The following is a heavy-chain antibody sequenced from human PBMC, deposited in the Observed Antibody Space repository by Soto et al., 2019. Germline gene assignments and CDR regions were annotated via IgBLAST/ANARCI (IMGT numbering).Heavy chain of an antibody. CDR3: ARGPVVVAGGAYYYGMDV. V-gene: IGHV4-34*01. J-gene: IGHJ6*02. CDR1: GGSFSSYY. CDR2: SNHSGST. D-gene: IGHD6-19*01. Sequence: QVRLQQWGAGLLKPSETLSLTCAVYGGSFSSYYWSWIRQPPGKGLEWIGESNHSGSTNYNPSLKSRVTISVDTSKNQFSLKLSSVTAADTAVYYCARGPVVVAGGAYYYGMDVWGQGTTVTVSS.